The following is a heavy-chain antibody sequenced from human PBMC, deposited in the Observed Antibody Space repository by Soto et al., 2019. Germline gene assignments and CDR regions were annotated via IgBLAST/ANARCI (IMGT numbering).Heavy chain of an antibody. D-gene: IGHD3-3*01. V-gene: IGHV3-30*18. J-gene: IGHJ6*02. CDR1: GFTFSSYG. CDR3: AKNYDFWSGYCVGDHYYYGMNV. CDR2: ISYDGSNK. Sequence: GGSLRLSCAASGFTFSSYGMHWVRQAPGKGLEWVAVISYDGSNKYYADSVKGRFTISRDNSKNTLYLQMNSLRAEDTAVYYCAKNYDFWSGYCVGDHYYYGMNVWGQRSKVTV.